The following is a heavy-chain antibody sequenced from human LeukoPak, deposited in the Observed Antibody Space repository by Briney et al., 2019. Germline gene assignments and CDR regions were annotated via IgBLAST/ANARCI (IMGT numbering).Heavy chain of an antibody. J-gene: IGHJ3*02. V-gene: IGHV1-2*02. D-gene: IGHD3-3*01. CDR3: ARVGYYDFWSGYKEDAFDI. CDR2: INPNSGGT. Sequence: GSVKVSFKASGYTFTGYYMHWVRQAPGQGLEWMGWINPNSGGTNYAQKFQGRVTMTTDTSTSTAYMELRSLRSDDTAVYYCARVGYYDFWSGYKEDAFDIWGQGTMVTVSS. CDR1: GYTFTGYY.